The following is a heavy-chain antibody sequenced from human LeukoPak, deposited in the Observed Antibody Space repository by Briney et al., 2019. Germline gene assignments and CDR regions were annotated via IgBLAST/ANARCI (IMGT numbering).Heavy chain of an antibody. V-gene: IGHV1-2*02. Sequence: AASVKVSCKTSGYTFTGYYIHWVRQAPEQGLEWMGWIDPNSGGTNYAQKFQGRVTMTRDTSISTAYMELSRLTSADTAVYRCATPSSSSWYGFDPWGQGTLVTVSS. CDR3: ATPSSSSWYGFDP. CDR2: IDPNSGGT. J-gene: IGHJ5*02. CDR1: GYTFTGYY. D-gene: IGHD6-13*01.